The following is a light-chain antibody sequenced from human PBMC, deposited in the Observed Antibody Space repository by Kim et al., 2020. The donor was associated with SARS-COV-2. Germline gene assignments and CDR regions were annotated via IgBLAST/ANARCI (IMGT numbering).Light chain of an antibody. Sequence: ALGQKVRITSQGASLRSDYASWYQQKPGHAPVLVIYGKNNRPSGIPDRFSGSGSGNTASLTITGAQAEDEADYYCNSRDSSGNHLVFGGGTQRTVL. CDR3: NSRDSSGNHLV. V-gene: IGLV3-19*01. CDR2: GKN. J-gene: IGLJ3*02. CDR1: SLRSDY.